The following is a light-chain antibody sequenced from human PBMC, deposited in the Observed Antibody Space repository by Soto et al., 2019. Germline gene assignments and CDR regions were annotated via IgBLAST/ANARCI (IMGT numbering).Light chain of an antibody. J-gene: IGLJ2*01. CDR3: ISYTSKSTWV. CDR1: SSDVGGYNY. V-gene: IGLV2-14*01. CDR2: EVS. Sequence: QPVLTQPASVSGSPGQSITISCTGTSSDVGGYNYVSWFQQHPGIVPKLMIYEVSNRPSGVSNRFSGSKSVNTASLTISGLQSEDEAYYYCISYTSKSTWVFGGGTQLTVL.